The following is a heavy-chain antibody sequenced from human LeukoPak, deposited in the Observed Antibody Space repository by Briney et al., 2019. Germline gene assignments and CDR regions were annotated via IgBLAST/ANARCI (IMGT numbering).Heavy chain of an antibody. CDR1: GYNFSVNY. CDR3: AREVTTGTFNN. Sequence: GASVKVSCRASGYNFSVNYMHWVRQAPGQGLEWMGRINPIGGDTNYVQNFQGRVTMTRDTSISTAHMELSRLRSDDTAVYYCAREVTTGTFNNWGQGILVTVSS. J-gene: IGHJ4*02. D-gene: IGHD1-1*01. CDR2: INPIGGDT. V-gene: IGHV1-2*06.